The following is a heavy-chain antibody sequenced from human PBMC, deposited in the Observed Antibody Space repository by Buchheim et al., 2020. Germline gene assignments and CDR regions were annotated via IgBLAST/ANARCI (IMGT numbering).Heavy chain of an antibody. J-gene: IGHJ4*02. D-gene: IGHD3-22*01. CDR2: ISYDGSNA. Sequence: QVQLVESGGGVVQPGRSLRLSCAASGLTFSSYGMHWARQAPGKGLERVAVISYDGSNAYYADSVKGRFTTSRDNSKNTLNRPMNSLRAEDTAVFYCAKTNYYESSGYIDYWGQGTL. V-gene: IGHV3-30*18. CDR3: AKTNYYESSGYIDY. CDR1: GLTFSSYG.